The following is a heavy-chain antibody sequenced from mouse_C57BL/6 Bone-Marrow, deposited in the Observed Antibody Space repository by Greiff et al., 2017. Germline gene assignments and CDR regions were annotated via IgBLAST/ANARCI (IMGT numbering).Heavy chain of an antibody. CDR3: ASPYGSSYGGFAD. CDR1: GYSFTGYY. D-gene: IGHD1-1*01. J-gene: IGHJ3*01. V-gene: IGHV1-42*01. CDR2: INPSTGGT. Sequence: VQLQQSGPELVKPGASVKISCKASGYSFTGYYMNWVKQSPEKSLEWIGEINPSTGGTTYNQKFKAKATLPVDKSSSTAYMQRKSLTSEDSAVYYCASPYGSSYGGFADWGQGTLVTVSA.